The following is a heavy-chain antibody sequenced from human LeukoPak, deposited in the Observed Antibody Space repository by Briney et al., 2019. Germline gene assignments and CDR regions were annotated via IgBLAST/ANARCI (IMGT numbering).Heavy chain of an antibody. D-gene: IGHD3-3*01. V-gene: IGHV3-21*01. J-gene: IGHJ6*02. CDR1: GFTFSSYS. CDR2: ISSSSSYI. Sequence: GGSLRLSCAASGFTFSSYSMNWVRQAPGKGLEWVSSISSSSSYIYYADSVKGRFTISRDNAKNSLYLQMNSLRAEDTAVHYCARGWRLEWLFRDYYYYGMDVWGQGTTVTVSS. CDR3: ARGWRLEWLFRDYYYYGMDV.